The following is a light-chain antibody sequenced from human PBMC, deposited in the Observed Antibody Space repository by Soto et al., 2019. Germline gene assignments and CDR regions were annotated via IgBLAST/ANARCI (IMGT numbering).Light chain of an antibody. V-gene: IGKV3-20*01. CDR1: QSVSSTY. Sequence: ELVLTQSPGTLSLSPGERATLSCRASQSVSSTYLAWYQQKPGQAPRLLIYGASSRATGIPDRFSGSGSGTDFTLTINRLEPEDFAVYYCQQYGTSFLYTFGQGTKLEIK. CDR2: GAS. J-gene: IGKJ2*01. CDR3: QQYGTSFLYT.